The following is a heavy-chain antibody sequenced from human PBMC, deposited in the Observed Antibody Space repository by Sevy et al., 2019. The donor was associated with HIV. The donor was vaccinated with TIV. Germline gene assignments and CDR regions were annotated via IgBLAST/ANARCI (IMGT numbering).Heavy chain of an antibody. CDR1: GFTVSSNY. J-gene: IGHJ4*02. CDR3: ARGSVAQNFDY. V-gene: IGHV3-66*02. Sequence: GGSLRLSCAASGFTVSSNYMSWVRQAPGKGLEWVSVIYSGGSTYYADSVKGRFTISRDNSKNTLYLQMNSLRAEDTDVYYCARGSVAQNFDYWGQGTLVTVSS. D-gene: IGHD6-19*01. CDR2: IYSGGST.